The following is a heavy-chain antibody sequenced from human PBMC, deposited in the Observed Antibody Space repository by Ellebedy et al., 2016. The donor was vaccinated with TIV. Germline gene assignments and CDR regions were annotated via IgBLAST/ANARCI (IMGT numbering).Heavy chain of an antibody. V-gene: IGHV1-18*01. D-gene: IGHD3-3*01. CDR2: ASAYSGNT. J-gene: IGHJ6*03. CDR1: AYTFTRYG. Sequence: ASVKVSCXASAYTFTRYGISWVRQPPGQGIEWMGWASAYSGNTNYAKKLQGGVTMTTDTSTSTAYMELRSLRSDDTAVYYCARQFLEWLRDAKYYSYYYMDVWGKGTTVIVSS. CDR3: ARQFLEWLRDAKYYSYYYMDV.